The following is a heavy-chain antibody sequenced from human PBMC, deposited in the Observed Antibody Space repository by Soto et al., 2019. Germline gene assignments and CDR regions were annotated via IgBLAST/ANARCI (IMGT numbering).Heavy chain of an antibody. CDR2: ISYDGSNK. D-gene: IGHD3-3*01. V-gene: IGHV3-30-3*01. J-gene: IGHJ6*02. CDR3: ARDFHPYYDFWSGYSWGTCYYYGMDV. Sequence: AGGSLRLSCAASGFTFSSYAMHWVRQAPGKGLEWVAVISYDGSNKYYADSVKGRFTISRDNSKNTLYLQMNSLRAEDTAVYYCARDFHPYYDFWSGYSWGTCYYYGMDVWGQGTTVT. CDR1: GFTFSSYA.